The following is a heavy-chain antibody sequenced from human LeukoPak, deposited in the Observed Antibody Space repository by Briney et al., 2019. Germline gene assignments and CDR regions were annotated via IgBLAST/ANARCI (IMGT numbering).Heavy chain of an antibody. D-gene: IGHD5-12*01. CDR2: ISYDGSNK. CDR3: ARGLFPILVANTPSY. Sequence: GRSLRLSCAASGFTFSSYAMHWVRQAPGKGLEWVAVISYDGSNKYYADSVKGRFTISRDNSKNTLFLQMNTLRAEDTAVYYCARGLFPILVANTPSYWGQGTLVTVSS. J-gene: IGHJ4*02. V-gene: IGHV3-30-3*01. CDR1: GFTFSSYA.